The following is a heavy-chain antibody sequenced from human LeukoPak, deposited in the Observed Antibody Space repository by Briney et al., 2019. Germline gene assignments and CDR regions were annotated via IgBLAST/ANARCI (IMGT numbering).Heavy chain of an antibody. CDR3: ASSPLAAVYY. V-gene: IGHV4-30-2*01. Sequence: SETLSLTCTVSGGSISSGGYHWSWIRQPPGKGLEWIGYIYHSGSTYYNPSLKSRVTISVDRSKNQFSLKLSSVTAADTAVYYCASSPLAAVYYWGQGTLVTVSS. D-gene: IGHD6-13*01. CDR1: GGSISSGGYH. CDR2: IYHSGST. J-gene: IGHJ4*02.